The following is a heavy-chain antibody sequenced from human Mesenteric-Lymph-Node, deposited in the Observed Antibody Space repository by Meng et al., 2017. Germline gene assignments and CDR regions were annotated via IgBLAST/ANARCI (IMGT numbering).Heavy chain of an antibody. J-gene: IGHJ5*02. CDR1: GGSVSSGGYY. D-gene: IGHD4-23*01. Sequence: QVQLQEAGPGLVKPSQPLSLTCTVSGGSVSSGGYYWTWIRQHPGKGLEWIANIYYTGNSFYNPSLKSRVTISVDTSTNQFSLNLTSVTAADTAVYYCARVYGGNSRWFDPWGQGTLVTASS. CDR3: ARVYGGNSRWFDP. CDR2: IYYTGNS. V-gene: IGHV4-31*03.